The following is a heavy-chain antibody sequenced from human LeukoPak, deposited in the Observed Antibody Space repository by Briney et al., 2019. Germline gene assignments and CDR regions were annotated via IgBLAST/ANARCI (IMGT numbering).Heavy chain of an antibody. V-gene: IGHV3-7*02. Sequence: GGSLRLSCAASEFTFSTYWMSWVRQAPGKGLEWVANIKHDGSEKYYVDSVKGRFTISRDNAKNSLYLQMNSLRAEDTAVYYCARRGYSSGWYVIDYWGQGTLVTVSS. CDR1: EFTFSTYW. J-gene: IGHJ4*02. CDR2: IKHDGSEK. D-gene: IGHD6-19*01. CDR3: ARRGYSSGWYVIDY.